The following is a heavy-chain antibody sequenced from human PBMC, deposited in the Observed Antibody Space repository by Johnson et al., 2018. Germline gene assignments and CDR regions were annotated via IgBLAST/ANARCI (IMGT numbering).Heavy chain of an antibody. CDR1: GGTFSGYA. CDR3: AREVQFSYDSSGYYGGQYFQH. V-gene: IGHV1-69*01. Sequence: VQLQESGAEVKKPGASVNVSCKASGGTFSGYAINWVRQAPGQGLEWMGGIIPISGTTNYAQKFQGRVTIAADESKSTASMELSSLRSEDTAEYYCAREVQFSYDSSGYYGGQYFQHWGQGTLVTVSS. CDR2: IIPISGTT. D-gene: IGHD3-22*01. J-gene: IGHJ1*01.